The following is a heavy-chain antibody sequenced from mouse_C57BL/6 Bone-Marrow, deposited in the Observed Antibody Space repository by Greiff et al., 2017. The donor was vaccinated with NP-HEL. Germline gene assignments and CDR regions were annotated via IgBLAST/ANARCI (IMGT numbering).Heavy chain of an antibody. Sequence: DVQLVESGGGLVKPGGSLKLSCAASGFTFSSYAMSWVRQTPEKRLEWVATISDGGSYTYYPDNVKGRFTISRDNAKNNLYLQMSQLKSEDTAMYYCARSHYSNYVGFAYWGQGTLVTVSA. J-gene: IGHJ3*01. CDR2: ISDGGSYT. V-gene: IGHV5-4*01. CDR3: ARSHYSNYVGFAY. D-gene: IGHD2-5*01. CDR1: GFTFSSYA.